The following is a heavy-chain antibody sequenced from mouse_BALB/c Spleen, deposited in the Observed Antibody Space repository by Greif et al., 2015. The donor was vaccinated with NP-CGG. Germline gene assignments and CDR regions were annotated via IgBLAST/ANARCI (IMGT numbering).Heavy chain of an antibody. CDR1: GYTFTSYW. CDR3: ARGGGFDY. V-gene: IGHV1-7*01. J-gene: IGHJ2*01. CDR2: INPSTGYT. Sequence: VQLQQSGAELAKPGASVMMSCKASGYTFTSYWMHWVKQRPGQGLEWIGYINPSTGYTEYNQKFKDKATLTADNSSSTAFVQVSSLTSEDSAFYYCARGGGFDYWGQGTTPAVSS.